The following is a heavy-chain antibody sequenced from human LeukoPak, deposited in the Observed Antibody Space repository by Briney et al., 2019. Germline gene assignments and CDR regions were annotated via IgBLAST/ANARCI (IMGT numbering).Heavy chain of an antibody. CDR2: ISSSSSTI. J-gene: IGHJ3*01. D-gene: IGHD3-22*01. CDR3: ASLTYPAYYYDSSRT. CDR1: GFTFSSYS. Sequence: GGSLRPSCAASGFTFSSYSMNWVRQAPGKGLEWVSYISSSSSTIYYADSVKGRFTISRDNAKNSLYLQMNSLRAEDTAVYYCASLTYPAYYYDSSRTWGQGTMVTVSS. V-gene: IGHV3-48*04.